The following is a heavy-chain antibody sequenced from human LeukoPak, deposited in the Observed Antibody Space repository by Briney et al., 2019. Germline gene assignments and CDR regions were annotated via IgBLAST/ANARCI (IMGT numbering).Heavy chain of an antibody. J-gene: IGHJ4*02. D-gene: IGHD6-13*01. CDR3: AKVSWANYFDY. CDR2: ISGSGGNS. Sequence: GGSLRLSCAASGFTFSSYAMSWVRQAPGKGLVWVSTISGSGGNSYHADSVRGRFTISRDNSKNTLYLQMNSLRAEDTAIYYCAKVSWANYFDYWGQGTLVTVSS. V-gene: IGHV3-23*01. CDR1: GFTFSSYA.